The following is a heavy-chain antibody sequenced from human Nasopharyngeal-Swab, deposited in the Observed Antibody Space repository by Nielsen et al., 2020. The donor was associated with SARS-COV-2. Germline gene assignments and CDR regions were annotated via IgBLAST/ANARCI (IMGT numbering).Heavy chain of an antibody. CDR1: GFTFSSYW. CDR2: INSDGSST. V-gene: IGHV3-74*01. J-gene: IGHJ4*02. CDR3: TRDPRDYFDY. Sequence: GESLKISCAASGFTFSSYWMHWVRQAPGKGLVWVSRINSDGSSTSYADSVKGRFTISRDNAKNTLYLQMNSLRAEDTAVYYCTRDPRDYFDYWGQGTLVTVSS.